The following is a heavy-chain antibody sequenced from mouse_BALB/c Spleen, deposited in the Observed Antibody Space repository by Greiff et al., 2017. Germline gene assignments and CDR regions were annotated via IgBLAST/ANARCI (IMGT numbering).Heavy chain of an antibody. Sequence: EVQLVESGGGLVQPGGSRKLSCAASGFTFSDYGMAWVRQAPGKGPEWVAFISNLAYSIYYADTVTGRFTISRENAKNTLYLEMSSLRSEDTAMYYCARAVYEGDYYAMDYWGQGTSVTVSS. D-gene: IGHD1-1*01. CDR3: ARAVYEGDYYAMDY. J-gene: IGHJ4*01. CDR2: ISNLAYSI. V-gene: IGHV5-15*02. CDR1: GFTFSDYG.